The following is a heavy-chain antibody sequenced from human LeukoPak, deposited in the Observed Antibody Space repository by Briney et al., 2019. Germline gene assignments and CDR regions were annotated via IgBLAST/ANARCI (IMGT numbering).Heavy chain of an antibody. CDR3: TRMTTGHDY. Sequence: SETLSLTCAVSGVSFNDYYWSWVRQTPGKGLEWIGEINHSGYTNDSPSLKSRVTLSIDTSRKQFSPNLRSVTVADSGIYYCTRMTTGHDYWGQGTLVTVSS. D-gene: IGHD4-17*01. CDR2: INHSGYT. J-gene: IGHJ4*02. V-gene: IGHV4-34*01. CDR1: GVSFNDYY.